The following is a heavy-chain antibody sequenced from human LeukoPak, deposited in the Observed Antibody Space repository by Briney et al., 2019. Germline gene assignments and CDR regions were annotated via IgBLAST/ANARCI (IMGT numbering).Heavy chain of an antibody. CDR1: GITVSYNF. CDR2: IYSDSSA. J-gene: IGHJ4*02. V-gene: IGHV3-53*01. CDR3: ARAPRPFDNSDYDFDY. D-gene: IGHD3-16*01. Sequence: GGSLRLSCAASGITVSYNFMSWVRQAPGKGLEWVSVIYSDSSADYADSVKGRFTISRDDAKNTLYLQMNSLRAGDTAVYYCARAPRPFDNSDYDFDYWGQGSLVTVSS.